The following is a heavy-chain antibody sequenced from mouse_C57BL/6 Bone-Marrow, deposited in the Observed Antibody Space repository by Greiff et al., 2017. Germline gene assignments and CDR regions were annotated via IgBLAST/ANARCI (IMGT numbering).Heavy chain of an antibody. CDR2: ISDGGSYT. CDR3: ARAYYSKAWFAY. J-gene: IGHJ3*01. D-gene: IGHD2-5*01. Sequence: EVMLVESGGGLVKPGGSLKLSCAASGFTFSSYAMSWVRQTPEKRLEWVATISDGGSYTYYPDNVKGRFTISRDNAKNNLYLQMSHLKSEDTAMYYCARAYYSKAWFAYWGQGTLVTVSA. V-gene: IGHV5-4*03. CDR1: GFTFSSYA.